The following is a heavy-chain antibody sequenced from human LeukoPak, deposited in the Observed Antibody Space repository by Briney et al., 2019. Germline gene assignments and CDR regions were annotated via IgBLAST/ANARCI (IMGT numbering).Heavy chain of an antibody. D-gene: IGHD3-10*01. CDR1: GDSITYFY. Sequence: SETLSLTCSVSGDSITYFYWNWIRQAAGKGLEWIGRISSSGSTDYNASLKSRVTMSVDTSKNQLSLKVISVTAADTAVYYCARVPYYYGSGSQNAFDIWGQGTMVTVSS. J-gene: IGHJ3*02. V-gene: IGHV4-4*07. CDR3: ARVPYYYGSGSQNAFDI. CDR2: ISSSGST.